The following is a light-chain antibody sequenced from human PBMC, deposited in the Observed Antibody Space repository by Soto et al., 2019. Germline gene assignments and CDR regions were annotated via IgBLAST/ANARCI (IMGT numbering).Light chain of an antibody. J-gene: IGKJ4*01. Sequence: DIQMTQSPSSLSASVGDIVTITCRASQDISSYLAWYQQKPGKVPKLLIYAASTLQSGVPSRFSGSGSGTDFTLTISSLQPEDVATYYCQKYNSAPRTFGGGTKVEIK. V-gene: IGKV1-27*01. CDR3: QKYNSAPRT. CDR2: AAS. CDR1: QDISSY.